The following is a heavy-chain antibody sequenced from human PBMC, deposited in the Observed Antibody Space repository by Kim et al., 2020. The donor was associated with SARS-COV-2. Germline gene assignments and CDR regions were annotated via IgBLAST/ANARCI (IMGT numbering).Heavy chain of an antibody. Sequence: SVKVSCKASGGTFSSYAISWVRQAPGQGLEWMGGIIPIFGTANYAQKFQGRVTITADESTSTAYMEVSSLRSEDTAVYYCARDQSGEWGNNWFDPWGQGTLVTVSS. CDR2: IIPIFGTA. CDR3: ARDQSGEWGNNWFDP. CDR1: GGTFSSYA. J-gene: IGHJ5*02. D-gene: IGHD7-27*01. V-gene: IGHV1-69*13.